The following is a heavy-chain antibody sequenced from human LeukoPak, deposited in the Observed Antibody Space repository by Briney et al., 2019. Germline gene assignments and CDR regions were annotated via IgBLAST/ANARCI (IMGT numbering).Heavy chain of an antibody. Sequence: GGSLRLSCAASGFTFYTYAMSWVRQAPGKGLEWVSAISGSGGSTYHADSVKGRSTISRDNSKNTLYLQMNSLRAEDTAVYYCAKTSSGYLSPFDYWGQGTLVTVSS. CDR1: GFTFYTYA. CDR2: ISGSGGST. CDR3: AKTSSGYLSPFDY. D-gene: IGHD3-22*01. V-gene: IGHV3-23*01. J-gene: IGHJ4*02.